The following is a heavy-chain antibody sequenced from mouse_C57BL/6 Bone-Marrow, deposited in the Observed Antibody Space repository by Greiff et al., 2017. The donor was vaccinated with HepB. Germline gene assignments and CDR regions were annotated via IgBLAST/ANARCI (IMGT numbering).Heavy chain of an antibody. V-gene: IGHV1-81*01. CDR3: AREGGSWFAY. CDR1: GYTFTSYG. Sequence: VQLVVSGAELARPGASVKLSCKASGYTFTSYGISWVKQRTGQGLEWIGEIYPRSGNTYYNEKFKGKATLTADKSSSTAYMELRSLTSEDSAVYFCAREGGSWFAYWGQGTLVTVSA. CDR2: IYPRSGNT. J-gene: IGHJ3*01.